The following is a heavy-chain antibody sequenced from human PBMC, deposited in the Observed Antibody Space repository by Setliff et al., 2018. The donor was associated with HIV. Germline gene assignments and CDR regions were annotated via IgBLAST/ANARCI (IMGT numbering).Heavy chain of an antibody. V-gene: IGHV4-31*03. CDR1: GGSISSGGYY. CDR3: VRHGATISGYEIRQCDR. J-gene: IGHJ5*02. Sequence: SETLSLTCTVSGGSISSGGYYWSWIRQHPGKGLEWIGYIYYSGSTYFNPSLKSRVTISVDTSKNQFSLNLNSVTAADTAVYYCVRHGATISGYEIRQCDRWGQGTLVTVSS. CDR2: IYYSGST. D-gene: IGHD5-12*01.